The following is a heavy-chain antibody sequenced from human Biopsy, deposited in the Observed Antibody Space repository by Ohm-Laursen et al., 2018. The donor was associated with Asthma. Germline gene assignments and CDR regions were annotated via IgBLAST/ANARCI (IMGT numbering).Heavy chain of an antibody. Sequence: SVKVSCNSLGGTFNTYVIGWVRQAPGQGLEWMGGINSVFGTTTYPQKFQDRVTITADGSTSTVYMELSSLRSEDAAVYYCARKAGSCISRTCYSLDFWGQGTLVTVSS. CDR2: INSVFGTT. CDR3: ARKAGSCISRTCYSLDF. J-gene: IGHJ4*02. D-gene: IGHD2-2*01. V-gene: IGHV1-69*13. CDR1: GGTFNTYV.